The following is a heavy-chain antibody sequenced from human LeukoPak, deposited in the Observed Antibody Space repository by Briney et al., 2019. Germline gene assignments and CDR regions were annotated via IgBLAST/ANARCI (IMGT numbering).Heavy chain of an antibody. J-gene: IGHJ6*03. CDR3: ARTGYCSGGSCYSYHFYMDV. Sequence: GGSLRLSCAASGFTFSSYSMNWVRQAPGKGLEWVSSISSSSSYIYYADSVKGRFTISRDNAKKSLYLQMNRLRAEDTAVYYCARTGYCSGGSCYSYHFYMDVWGKGTTVTVSS. D-gene: IGHD2-15*01. V-gene: IGHV3-21*01. CDR1: GFTFSSYS. CDR2: ISSSSSYI.